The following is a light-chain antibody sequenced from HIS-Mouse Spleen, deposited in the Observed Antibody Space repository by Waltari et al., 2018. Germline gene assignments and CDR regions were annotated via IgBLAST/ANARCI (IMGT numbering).Light chain of an antibody. V-gene: IGKV3-20*01. Sequence: EIVLTQSPGTLSLSPGERATLPCRASQSVSSCYLAWYQQKPGHAPRPLIYGASSRATGIPDRFSGSGSGTDFTLTISRLEPEDFAVYYCQQYGSSPYTFGQGTKLEIK. CDR3: QQYGSSPYT. CDR1: QSVSSCY. J-gene: IGKJ2*01. CDR2: GAS.